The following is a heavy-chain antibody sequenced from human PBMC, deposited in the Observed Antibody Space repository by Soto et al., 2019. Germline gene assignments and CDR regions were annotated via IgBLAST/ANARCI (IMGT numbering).Heavy chain of an antibody. D-gene: IGHD6-6*01. V-gene: IGHV3-9*01. CDR3: AKDIRGRPPNYFDY. CDR1: GFTFDDYA. J-gene: IGHJ4*02. Sequence: GGSLRLSCAASGFTFDDYAMHWVRHAPRKGLEWVSGNSWNRGNIGYADPVKGRLTISRDNAKNSLYLQMNMLRAEDTALYFCAKDIRGRPPNYFDYWGQGTLVTVSS. CDR2: NSWNRGNI.